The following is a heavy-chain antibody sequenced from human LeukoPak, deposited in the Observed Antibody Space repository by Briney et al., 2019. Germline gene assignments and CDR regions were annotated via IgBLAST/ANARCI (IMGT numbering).Heavy chain of an antibody. Sequence: ASVKVSCKASGYTFTGYYMHWVRQAPGQGLEWMGWINAGNGNTKYSQEFQGRVTITRDTSASTAYMELSSLRSEDMAVYYCASSGYDSSGYSFDYWGQGTLVTVSS. D-gene: IGHD3-22*01. CDR1: GYTFTGYY. CDR2: INAGNGNT. V-gene: IGHV1-3*03. J-gene: IGHJ4*02. CDR3: ASSGYDSSGYSFDY.